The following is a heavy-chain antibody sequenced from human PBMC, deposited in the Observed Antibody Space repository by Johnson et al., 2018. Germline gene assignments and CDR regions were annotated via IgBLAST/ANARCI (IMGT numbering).Heavy chain of an antibody. CDR1: GFIFNNTW. J-gene: IGHJ6*02. D-gene: IGHD2-2*03. CDR3: TTDGSFTRSYGTDV. CDR2: IKSKTDGGTT. Sequence: EVQLVESGGGLVKPGGSLRLCCAVSGFIFNNTWMSWVRQAPGKGLEWVGRIKSKTDGGTTNYAAPVKGRFTISRDDSKNTLYLQMHSLKTEDTAVDYCTTDGSFTRSYGTDVWGHGTTVTVSS. V-gene: IGHV3-15*01.